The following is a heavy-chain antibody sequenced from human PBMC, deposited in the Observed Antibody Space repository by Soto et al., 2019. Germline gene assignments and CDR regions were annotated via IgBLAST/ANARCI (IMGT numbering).Heavy chain of an antibody. CDR2: IKHSGST. J-gene: IGHJ4*02. V-gene: IGHV4-34*01. CDR3: ARGGDSSSYGDY. CDR1: GGSFSGYY. D-gene: IGHD6-13*01. Sequence: SETLSLTCAVSGGSFSGYYWSWIRQPPGKGLEWIGEIKHSGSTNYNPSLKSRVTISVDTSKNQFSLKLSSVTAADTAVYYWARGGDSSSYGDYWGQGTLVTVSS.